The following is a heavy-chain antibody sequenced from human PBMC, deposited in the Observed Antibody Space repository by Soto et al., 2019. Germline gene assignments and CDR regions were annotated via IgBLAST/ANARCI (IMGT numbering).Heavy chain of an antibody. V-gene: IGHV1-46*01. CDR2: INPSGGST. Sequence: ASVKVSCKASGYTFTSYYMHWVRQAPGQGLEWMGIINPSGGSTSYAQKFQGRVTMTRDTSTSTVYMELSSLRSEDTAVYYCARAKQGYYYDRSGYYYGYWGQGTLVTVSS. D-gene: IGHD3-22*01. CDR3: ARAKQGYYYDRSGYYYGY. CDR1: GYTFTSYY. J-gene: IGHJ4*02.